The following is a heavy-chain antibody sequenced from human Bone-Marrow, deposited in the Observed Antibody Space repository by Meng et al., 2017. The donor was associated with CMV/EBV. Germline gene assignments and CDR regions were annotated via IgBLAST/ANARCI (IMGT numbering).Heavy chain of an antibody. V-gene: IGHV1-18*01. CDR3: ARPARATRMGADS. Sequence: GHRFRGYGISWVRQAPGQGLEWMAWISAYNGHTYCASQFQGRVTMTTDTSTTTAYMELPSLTSDDTALYYCARPARATRMGADSWGQGTLVTVSS. D-gene: IGHD1-26*01. J-gene: IGHJ4*02. CDR2: ISAYNGHT. CDR1: GHRFRGYG.